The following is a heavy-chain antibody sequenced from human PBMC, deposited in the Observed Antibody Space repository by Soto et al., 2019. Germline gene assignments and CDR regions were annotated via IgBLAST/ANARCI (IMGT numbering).Heavy chain of an antibody. CDR3: ATVGRRGWDSFFDY. J-gene: IGHJ4*02. Sequence: QVHLLQSGAEVRKPGASVKVSCKVSGDTLSDLSIHWVRQAPGKGLEWMGGFEPEDGKAVYAQNFRGRVTMTEDTSLETAFVEVYNLRPEDTAVYYCATVGRRGWDSFFDYWGQGSLVTVSS. D-gene: IGHD6-19*01. CDR2: FEPEDGKA. CDR1: GDTLSDLS. V-gene: IGHV1-24*01.